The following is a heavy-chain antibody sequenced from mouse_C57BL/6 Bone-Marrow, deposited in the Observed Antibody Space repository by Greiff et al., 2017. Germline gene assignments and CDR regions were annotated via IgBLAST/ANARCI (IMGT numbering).Heavy chain of an antibody. J-gene: IGHJ1*03. CDR1: GYTFTDYN. Sequence: VHVKQSGPELVKPGASVKIPCKASGYTFTDYNMDWVKQSHGKSLEWIGDINPNNGGTIYNQKFKGKATLTVDKSSSTAYMELRSLTSEDTAVYYCARAYYSNCPEWYFDVWGTGTTVTVSS. CDR3: ARAYYSNCPEWYFDV. D-gene: IGHD2-5*01. V-gene: IGHV1-18*01. CDR2: INPNNGGT.